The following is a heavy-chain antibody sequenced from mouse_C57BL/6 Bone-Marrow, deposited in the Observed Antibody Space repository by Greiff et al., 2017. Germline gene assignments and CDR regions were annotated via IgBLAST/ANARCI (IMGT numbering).Heavy chain of an antibody. CDR3: AREGDWDNDAMDY. CDR1: GYTFTSYW. CDR2: IYPGSGST. Sequence: QVQLQQSGAELVKPGASVKMSCKASGYTFTSYWITWVKQRPGQGLEWIGDIYPGSGSTNYNEKFKSKATLTVDTSSSTAYMQLSSLTSEDSAVYYCAREGDWDNDAMDYWGQGTSVTVSS. J-gene: IGHJ4*01. V-gene: IGHV1-55*01. D-gene: IGHD4-1*01.